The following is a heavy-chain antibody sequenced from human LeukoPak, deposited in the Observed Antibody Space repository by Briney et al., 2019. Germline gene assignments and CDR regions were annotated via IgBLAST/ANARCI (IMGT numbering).Heavy chain of an antibody. CDR1: GGSISSYY. D-gene: IGHD3-10*01. Sequence: PSETLSLTCTVSGGSISSYYWSWTRQPAGKGLEWIGRIYTSGSTNYNPSLKSRVTMSVDTSKNQFSLKLSSVTAADTAVYYCARAEYYYGSGSYSPYYYYMDVWGKGTTVTISS. J-gene: IGHJ6*03. V-gene: IGHV4-4*07. CDR3: ARAEYYYGSGSYSPYYYYMDV. CDR2: IYTSGST.